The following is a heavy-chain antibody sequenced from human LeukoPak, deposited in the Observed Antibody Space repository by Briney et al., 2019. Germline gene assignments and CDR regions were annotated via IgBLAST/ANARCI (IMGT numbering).Heavy chain of an antibody. CDR2: IIPIFGTA. CDR3: ARGAGYYDILTGYYKGYLDY. D-gene: IGHD3-9*01. CDR1: GGTFSSCA. V-gene: IGHV1-69*13. Sequence: SVKVSCKASGGTFSSCAISWVRQAPGQGLEWMGGIIPIFGTANYAQKFQGRVTITADESTGTAYMELSSLRSEDTAVYYCARGAGYYDILTGYYKGYLDYWGQGTLVTVSS. J-gene: IGHJ4*02.